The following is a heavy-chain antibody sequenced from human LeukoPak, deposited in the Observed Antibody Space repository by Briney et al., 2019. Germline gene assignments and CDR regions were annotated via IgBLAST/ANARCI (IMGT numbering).Heavy chain of an antibody. CDR1: GYTFTNYD. Sequence: ASVKVSCKASGYTFTNYDINWVRQATGQGLEWMAWMNPRSGDSHSAQKFQGRLTLTRDTSITTAYMELGTLRSDDTAVYFCATGLEVPADINAWGQGTQVTVSS. J-gene: IGHJ4*02. D-gene: IGHD2-2*02. V-gene: IGHV1-8*01. CDR3: ATGLEVPADINA. CDR2: MNPRSGDS.